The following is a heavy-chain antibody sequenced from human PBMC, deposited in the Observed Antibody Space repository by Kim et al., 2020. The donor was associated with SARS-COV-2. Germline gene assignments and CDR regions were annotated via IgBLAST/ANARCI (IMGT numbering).Heavy chain of an antibody. J-gene: IGHJ6*02. V-gene: IGHV3-21*01. CDR1: GFTFSSYS. CDR2: ISSSSSYI. D-gene: IGHD6-13*01. CDR3: AILKKSRRQQLVRPYYYYGMDV. Sequence: GGSLRLSCAASGFTFSSYSMNWVRQAPGKGLEWVSSISSSSSYIYYADSVKGRFTISRDNAKNSLYLQMNSLRAEDTAVYYCAILKKSRRQQLVRPYYYYGMDVWGQGTTVTVSS.